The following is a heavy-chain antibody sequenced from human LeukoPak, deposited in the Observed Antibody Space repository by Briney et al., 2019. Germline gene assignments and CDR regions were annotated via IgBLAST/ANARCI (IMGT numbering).Heavy chain of an antibody. D-gene: IGHD6-19*01. CDR1: GGSLSGYY. Sequence: PSETLSLTCAVYGGSLSGYYWSWIRQPPGKGLEWIGEINHSGSTNYNPSLKSRVTISVDTSKNQFSLKLSSVTAADTAVYYCARGRRGWLIDYWGQGTLVTVSS. CDR3: ARGRRGWLIDY. J-gene: IGHJ4*02. V-gene: IGHV4-34*01. CDR2: INHSGST.